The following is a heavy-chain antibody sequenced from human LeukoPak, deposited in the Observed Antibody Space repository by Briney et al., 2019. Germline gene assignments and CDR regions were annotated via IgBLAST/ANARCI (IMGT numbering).Heavy chain of an antibody. V-gene: IGHV1-24*01. J-gene: IGHJ4*02. CDR3: ATIGGDYKTEEFDY. CDR2: FDPEDGET. Sequence: ASVKVSCKVSGYTLTELSMHWVRQAPGKGLEWMGGFDPEDGETIYAQKFQGRVTMTEDTSTDTAYMELSSLRSEDTAVYYCATIGGDYKTEEFDYWGQGTLVTVSS. CDR1: GYTLTELS. D-gene: IGHD4-17*01.